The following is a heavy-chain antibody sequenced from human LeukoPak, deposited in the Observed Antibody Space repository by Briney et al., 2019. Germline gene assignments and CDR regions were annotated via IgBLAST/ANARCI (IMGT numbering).Heavy chain of an antibody. CDR3: ASPGATDAFDI. V-gene: IGHV4-34*01. CDR2: INHSGST. CDR1: GGSFSGYY. J-gene: IGHJ3*02. Sequence: SETLSLTCAVYGGSFSGYYWSWIRQPPGKGLEWIGEINHSGSTNYNPSLKSRVTISVDTSKNQFSLKLSSATAADTAVYYCASPGATDAFDIWGQGTMVTVSS.